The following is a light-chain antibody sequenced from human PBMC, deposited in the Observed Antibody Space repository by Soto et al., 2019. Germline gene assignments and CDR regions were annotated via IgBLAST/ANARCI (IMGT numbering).Light chain of an antibody. CDR2: GAS. Sequence: EIVLTQSPCTLSLSPGERATLSCRASQSVSSSYLAWYQQKPGQAPRLLIYGASSRDTGIPGRFSGSGSGTEFTLTISRLEPDDFAVYYCQQYGRSPFTFGPGTKVDIK. V-gene: IGKV3-20*01. CDR3: QQYGRSPFT. J-gene: IGKJ3*01. CDR1: QSVSSSY.